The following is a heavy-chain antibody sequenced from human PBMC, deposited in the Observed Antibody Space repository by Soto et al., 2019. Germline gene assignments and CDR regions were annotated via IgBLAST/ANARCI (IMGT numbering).Heavy chain of an antibody. CDR3: ARDVTPPDY. V-gene: IGHV1-18*01. CDR1: GYTFTSYG. J-gene: IGHJ4*02. Sequence: QVQLVQSGAEVKKPGASVKVSCKASGYTFTSYGFTWVRQAPGQGLEWMGWISAYNGNTNYAQKLQGRVTMTTDTSTSSVHMEMRSLRAEDTAVYYCARDVTPPDYWGQGTLVTVSS. CDR2: ISAYNGNT.